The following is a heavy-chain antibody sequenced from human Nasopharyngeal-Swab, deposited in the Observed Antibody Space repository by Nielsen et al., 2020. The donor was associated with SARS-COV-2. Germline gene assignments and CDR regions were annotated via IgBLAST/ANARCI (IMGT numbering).Heavy chain of an antibody. Sequence: SVQVSCMASAGSFSSYAIIWVRQDPGEGLEGVGGIIPILGIANYAQKFQGRVTITADKCTSTAYMELSSLRSEDTAVYYCARDCSSTSCYLYYYYYYMDVWGKGTTVTVSS. J-gene: IGHJ6*03. V-gene: IGHV1-69*10. CDR3: ARDCSSTSCYLYYYYYYMDV. CDR2: IIPILGIA. CDR1: AGSFSSYA. D-gene: IGHD2-2*01.